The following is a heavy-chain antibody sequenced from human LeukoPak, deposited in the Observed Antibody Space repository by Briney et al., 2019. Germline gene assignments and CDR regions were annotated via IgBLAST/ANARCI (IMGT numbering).Heavy chain of an antibody. CDR1: GYTFTVYY. D-gene: IGHD3-22*01. Sequence: ASVTVSCKASGYTFTVYYMHWVRQAPGQGLEWMGWINPNSGGTNYAQKFQGRVTMTRDTSISTAYMELSRLRSDDTAVYYCARVRYYYDSSGYPDYWGQGTLVTVSS. J-gene: IGHJ4*02. V-gene: IGHV1-2*02. CDR3: ARVRYYYDSSGYPDY. CDR2: INPNSGGT.